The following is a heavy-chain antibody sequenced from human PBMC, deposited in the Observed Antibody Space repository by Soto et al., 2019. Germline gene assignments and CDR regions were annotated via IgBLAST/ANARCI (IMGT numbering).Heavy chain of an antibody. CDR1: GGSVSNYY. J-gene: IGHJ4*02. V-gene: IGHV4-59*02. CDR2: IHSTGTT. CDR3: ARYSNGGFHFDY. D-gene: IGHD2-8*01. Sequence: PSETLSLTCAVSGGSVSNYYWGWMRQPPGQGLEWIGYIHSTGTTQYNPSLKSRVIISVDTPKSQFSLKLTSVTVADTAVYYCARYSNGGFHFDYWGQGTMVTVSS.